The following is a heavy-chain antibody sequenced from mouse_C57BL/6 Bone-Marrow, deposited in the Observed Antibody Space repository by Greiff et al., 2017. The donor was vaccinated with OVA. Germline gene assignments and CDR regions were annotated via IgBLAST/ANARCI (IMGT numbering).Heavy chain of an antibody. CDR1: GYTFTSYW. J-gene: IGHJ2*01. D-gene: IGHD1-1*01. Sequence: QVQLKQPGAELVTPGASVTMSCKASGYTFTSYWITWVKQRPGQGLEWIGDIYPGSGSTNYNEKYKSKATLTVDTSSSTAYMQLSSLTSEDSAVYYCARCAHYYGSFNWDVGPDYWGQGTTLTVSS. V-gene: IGHV1-55*01. CDR3: ARCAHYYGSFNWDVGPDY. CDR2: IYPGSGST.